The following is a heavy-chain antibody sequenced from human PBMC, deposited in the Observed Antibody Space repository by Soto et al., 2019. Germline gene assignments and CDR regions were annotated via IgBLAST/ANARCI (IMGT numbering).Heavy chain of an antibody. Sequence: GGSLRLSCAASGFTFSSYAMSWVRQAPGKGLEWVSAISGSGGSTYYADSVKGRFTISRDNSKNTLYLQMNSLRAEDTAVYYCAKALRFDYYYYMDVWGKGTTVTVSS. D-gene: IGHD3-3*01. CDR3: AKALRFDYYYYMDV. V-gene: IGHV3-23*01. CDR1: GFTFSSYA. CDR2: ISGSGGST. J-gene: IGHJ6*03.